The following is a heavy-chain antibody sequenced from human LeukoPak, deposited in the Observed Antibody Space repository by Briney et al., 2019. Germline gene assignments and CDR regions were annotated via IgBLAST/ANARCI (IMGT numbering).Heavy chain of an antibody. D-gene: IGHD3-10*01. J-gene: IGHJ5*02. CDR1: GGPFSGYY. Sequence: ASETLSLTCAVYGGPFSGYYWSWIRQPPGKGLEWIGEINHSGSTNYNPSLKSRVTISVDTSKNQFSLKLSSVTAADTAVYYCARGSGRYGSGSYYKRKINWFDPWGQGTLVTVSS. CDR3: ARGSGRYGSGSYYKRKINWFDP. V-gene: IGHV4-34*01. CDR2: INHSGST.